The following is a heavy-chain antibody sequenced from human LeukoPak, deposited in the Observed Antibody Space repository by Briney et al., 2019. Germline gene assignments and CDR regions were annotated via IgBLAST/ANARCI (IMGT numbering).Heavy chain of an antibody. Sequence: PGGSLRPSCAASGFTFSSYSMNWVRQAPGKGLEWVSSISSSSSYIYYADSVKGRFTISRDNAKNSLYLQMNSLRAEDTAVYYCARDLATMRGRGVGYWGQGTLVTVSS. D-gene: IGHD5-12*01. J-gene: IGHJ4*02. CDR2: ISSSSSYI. V-gene: IGHV3-21*01. CDR1: GFTFSSYS. CDR3: ARDLATMRGRGVGY.